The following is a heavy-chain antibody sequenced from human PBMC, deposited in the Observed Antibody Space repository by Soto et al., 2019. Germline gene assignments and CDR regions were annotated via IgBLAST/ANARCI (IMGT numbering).Heavy chain of an antibody. J-gene: IGHJ3*02. V-gene: IGHV1-18*01. CDR1: GYTFNSYG. CDR3: ARLYSSGWSQVPDDAFER. D-gene: IGHD6-19*01. Sequence: ASVKVSCKASGYTFNSYGISWVRQAPGQGLGWMGWVSIYKPNTNYAQKLRGRVTMTADTSTNTAYMELRSLRSDDTAVYYCARLYSSGWSQVPDDAFERWGQGTMVTVSS. CDR2: VSIYKPNT.